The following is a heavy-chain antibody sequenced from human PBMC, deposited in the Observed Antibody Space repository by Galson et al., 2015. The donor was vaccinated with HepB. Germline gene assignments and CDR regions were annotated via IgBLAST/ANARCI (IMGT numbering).Heavy chain of an antibody. V-gene: IGHV4-59*08. CDR3: ATSYYYDSSGYYYFDY. Sequence: ETLSLTCTVSGGSISSYYWSWIRQPPGKGLEWIGYIYYSGSTNYSPSLKSRVTISVDTSKNQFSLKLSSVTAADTAVYYCATSYYYDSSGYYYFDYWGQGTLVTVSS. CDR1: GGSISSYY. J-gene: IGHJ4*02. D-gene: IGHD3-22*01. CDR2: IYYSGST.